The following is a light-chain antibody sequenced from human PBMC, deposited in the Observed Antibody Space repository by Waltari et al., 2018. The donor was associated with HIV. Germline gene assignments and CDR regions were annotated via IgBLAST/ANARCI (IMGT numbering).Light chain of an antibody. CDR3: QQYYTTPRT. J-gene: IGKJ1*01. CDR2: WAS. V-gene: IGKV4-1*01. CDR1: QSVLYSSNNKTY. Sequence: VSLGERATINCRSSQSVLYSSNNKTYLAWFQQKPGQPPKLLIYWASTRESGVPDRFSGSGSGTDFSLSISGLQAEDVAVYYCQQYYTTPRTFGQGTKVEIK.